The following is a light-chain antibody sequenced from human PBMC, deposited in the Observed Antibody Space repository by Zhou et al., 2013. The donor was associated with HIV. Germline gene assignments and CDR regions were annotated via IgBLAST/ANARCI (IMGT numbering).Light chain of an antibody. CDR3: MQALQTPRT. Sequence: DIVMTQSPLSLPVTPGEPASISCRSSQSLLHSNGYNYLDWYLQKPGQSPQLLIYLGSNRASGVPDRFSGSGSGTDFTLKISRVEAEDVGVYYCMQALQTPRTFGPGTKVEYQT. CDR2: LGS. CDR1: QSLLHSNGYNY. J-gene: IGKJ3*01. V-gene: IGKV2-28*01.